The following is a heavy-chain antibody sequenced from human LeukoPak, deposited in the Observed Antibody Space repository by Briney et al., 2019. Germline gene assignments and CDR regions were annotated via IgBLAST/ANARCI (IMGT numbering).Heavy chain of an antibody. Sequence: SETLSLTCTVSGGSISSSSYYWGWIRQPPGKGLEWIGSIYYSGSTYYNPSLKSRVTISVDTSKNQFSLKLSSVTAADTAVYYCARHFTGEGYGYGYLGGYFDYWGQGTLVTVSS. J-gene: IGHJ4*02. CDR3: ARHFTGEGYGYGYLGGYFDY. D-gene: IGHD5-18*01. V-gene: IGHV4-39*01. CDR1: GGSISSSSYY. CDR2: IYYSGST.